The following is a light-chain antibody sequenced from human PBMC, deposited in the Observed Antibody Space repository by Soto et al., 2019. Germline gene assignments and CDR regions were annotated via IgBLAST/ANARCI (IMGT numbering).Light chain of an antibody. CDR1: SSDIGGYNY. V-gene: IGLV2-14*01. Sequence: LTQPASVSGSPGQSLTISCTGTSSDIGGYNYVSWYQQHPGKVPKLIIFEVSTRPSGVSNRFSGSKSGNTASLTISGLQADDEADYYCSSFTTSTTLYVFGTGTKVTVL. J-gene: IGLJ1*01. CDR3: SSFTTSTTLYV. CDR2: EVS.